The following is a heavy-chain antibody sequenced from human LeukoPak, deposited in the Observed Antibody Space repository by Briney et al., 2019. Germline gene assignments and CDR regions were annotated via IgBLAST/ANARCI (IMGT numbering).Heavy chain of an antibody. CDR1: GGSISGYY. CDR3: ARIRTGTTTAFDI. CDR2: IYTSGST. V-gene: IGHV4-4*07. J-gene: IGHJ3*02. Sequence: PSETLSLTCTVSGGSISGYYWSWIRQPAGKALEWIGRIYTSGSTHYNPSIKSRVTMSVDTSKNQFSLKLSSVTAADTAVYYCARIRTGTTTAFDIWGQGTMVTVSS. D-gene: IGHD1-7*01.